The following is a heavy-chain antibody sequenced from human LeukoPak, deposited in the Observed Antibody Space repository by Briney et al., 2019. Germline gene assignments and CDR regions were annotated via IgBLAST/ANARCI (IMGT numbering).Heavy chain of an antibody. V-gene: IGHV3-9*01. J-gene: IGHJ4*02. D-gene: IGHD3-22*01. CDR2: ISWNSGSI. CDR3: AKGSFYDSSPFDS. CDR1: GFTFDDYA. Sequence: GRSLRLSCAASGFTFDDYAMHWVRQAPGKGLEWVSGISWNSGSIEYVDSVKGRFTISRDNAKNSLYLQMNSLRAEDTALYYCAKGSFYDSSPFDSWGQGTLVTVSS.